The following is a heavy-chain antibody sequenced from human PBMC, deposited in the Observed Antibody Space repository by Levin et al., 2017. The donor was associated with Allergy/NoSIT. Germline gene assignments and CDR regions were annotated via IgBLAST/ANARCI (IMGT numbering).Heavy chain of an antibody. D-gene: IGHD3-10*01. CDR1: GFTFSSYS. J-gene: IGHJ4*02. V-gene: IGHV3-21*01. CDR3: ARDTYPTGVWFGEKPFDY. CDR2: ISSSSSYI. Sequence: GASVKVSCAASGFTFSSYSMNWVRQAPGKGLEWVSSISSSSSYIYYADSVKGRFTISRDNAKNSLYLQMNSLRAEDTAVYYCARDTYPTGVWFGEKPFDYWGQGTLVTVSS.